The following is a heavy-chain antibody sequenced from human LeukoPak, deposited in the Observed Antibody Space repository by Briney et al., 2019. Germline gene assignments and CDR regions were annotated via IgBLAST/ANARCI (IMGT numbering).Heavy chain of an antibody. V-gene: IGHV4-31*03. CDR1: GGSISSGGYY. D-gene: IGHD3-22*01. J-gene: IGHJ4*02. Sequence: SQTLSLTCTVSGGSISSGGYYWSWIRQHPGKGLEWIGYIYYSGSTYYNPSLKIRVTISVDTSKNQFSLKLSSVTAADTAVYYCAREKGPYYYDSSGYSREVDYWGQGTLVTVSS. CDR3: AREKGPYYYDSSGYSREVDY. CDR2: IYYSGST.